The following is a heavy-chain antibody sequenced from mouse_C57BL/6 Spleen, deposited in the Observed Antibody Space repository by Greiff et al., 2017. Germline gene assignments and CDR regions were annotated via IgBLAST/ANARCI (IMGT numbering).Heavy chain of an antibody. CDR1: GYTFTSYW. Sequence: QVQLQQPGAELVRPGSSVKLSCKASGYTFTSYWMHWVKQRPIQGLEWIGNIDPSDSETHYNQKFKDKATLTVDKSSSTAYMQLSSLTSEDSAVYCCAKGSLYYGSSLSDFDYWGQGTTLTVSS. J-gene: IGHJ2*01. V-gene: IGHV1-52*01. CDR2: IDPSDSET. CDR3: AKGSLYYGSSLSDFDY. D-gene: IGHD1-1*01.